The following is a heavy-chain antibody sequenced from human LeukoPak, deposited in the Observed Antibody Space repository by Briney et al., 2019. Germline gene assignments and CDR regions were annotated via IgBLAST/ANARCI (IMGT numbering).Heavy chain of an antibody. D-gene: IGHD6-6*01. Sequence: SQTLSLTCAISGDSVSSNSAAWNWNRQSPSRGLEWLGRTYYRSKWYNEYAVSVKSRINVNPDTSKNQFSLQLNSVTPEDTAVYYCARSSPRAFDIWGQGTMVTVSS. CDR3: ARSSPRAFDI. CDR2: TYYRSKWYN. V-gene: IGHV6-1*01. CDR1: GDSVSSNSAA. J-gene: IGHJ3*02.